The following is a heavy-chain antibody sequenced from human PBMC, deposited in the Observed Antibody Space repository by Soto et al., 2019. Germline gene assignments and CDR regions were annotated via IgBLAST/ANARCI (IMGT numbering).Heavy chain of an antibody. CDR2: ISGSGGST. Sequence: GGSLRLSCAASGFTFSSYAMSWVRQAPGKGLEWVSAISGSGGSTYYADSVKGRFTISRDNSKDALYLAMNRMRGEDRVLYYCSHPPGSNWPESVDYWGQGTLVTVSS. CDR3: SHPPGSNWPESVDY. CDR1: GFTFSSYA. D-gene: IGHD1-1*01. V-gene: IGHV3-23*01. J-gene: IGHJ4*02.